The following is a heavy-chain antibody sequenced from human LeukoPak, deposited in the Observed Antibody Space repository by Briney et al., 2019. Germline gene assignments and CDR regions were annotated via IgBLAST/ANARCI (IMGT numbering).Heavy chain of an antibody. CDR1: GFTFSSYA. CDR2: ISYDGSNK. CDR3: ARDYNSRITIFGVVIDAFDI. D-gene: IGHD3-3*01. J-gene: IGHJ3*02. V-gene: IGHV3-30-3*01. Sequence: GGSLRLSCAASGFTFSSYAMHWVRQAPGKGLEWVAVISYDGSNKYYADSVKGRFTISRDNSKNTLYLQMNSLRAEDTAVYYCARDYNSRITIFGVVIDAFDIWGQGTMVTVSS.